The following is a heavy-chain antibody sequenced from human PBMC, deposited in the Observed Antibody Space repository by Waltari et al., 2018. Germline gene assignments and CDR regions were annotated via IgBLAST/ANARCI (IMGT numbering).Heavy chain of an antibody. CDR2: SNVGNGNT. J-gene: IGHJ4*02. D-gene: IGHD5-18*01. CDR3: ARGHRLPFFDF. Sequence: QVQFVQSGAEVKKPGASVKVSCKASGYSFIAYAMHWVRQAPGQRPEWMGWSNVGNGNTKYSQNFQGRVTITSDISASTAYLEVSSLRSEDTALYYCARGHRLPFFDFWGKGTLVTVSS. V-gene: IGHV1-3*01. CDR1: GYSFIAYA.